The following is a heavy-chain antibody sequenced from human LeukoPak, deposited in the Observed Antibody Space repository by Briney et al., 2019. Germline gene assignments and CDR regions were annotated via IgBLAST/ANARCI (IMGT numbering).Heavy chain of an antibody. CDR3: ASRAARYCSSTSCYWFDP. Sequence: GGSLRLSCAASGFTFSSYSMNWVRQAPGKGLEWVSSISSSSSYIYYADSVKGRFTISRDNAKNSLYLQMNSLRAEDTAVYYCASRAARYCSSTSCYWFDPWGQGTLVTVSS. J-gene: IGHJ5*02. CDR1: GFTFSSYS. V-gene: IGHV3-21*01. D-gene: IGHD2-2*01. CDR2: ISSSSSYI.